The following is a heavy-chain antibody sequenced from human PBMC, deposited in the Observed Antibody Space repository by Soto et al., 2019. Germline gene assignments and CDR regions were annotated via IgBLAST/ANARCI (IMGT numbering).Heavy chain of an antibody. Sequence: PSETLSLTCAVYGGSFSGYYWTWIRQHPGKGLEWIGYIYYSGSTYYNPSLKSRVTISVDTSKNQFSLKLSSVTAADTAVYYCASGSIWGAPMDVWGQGTTVTVSS. V-gene: IGHV4-31*11. CDR2: IYYSGST. CDR1: GGSFSGYY. J-gene: IGHJ6*02. D-gene: IGHD3-16*01. CDR3: ASGSIWGAPMDV.